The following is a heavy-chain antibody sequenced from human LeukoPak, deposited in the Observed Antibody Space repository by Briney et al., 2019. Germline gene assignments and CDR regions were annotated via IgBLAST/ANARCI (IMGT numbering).Heavy chain of an antibody. D-gene: IGHD4-17*01. J-gene: IGHJ4*02. V-gene: IGHV3-7*01. CDR2: IQQDGSNK. CDR3: ATQSYGLFAY. Sequence: PGGSLRLSCAASGFSFKNYWMSWVRQAPGKGLEWVANIQQDGSNKFYADSVKGRFTISRDNARNSLYLQMNSLRPDDTAVYYCATQSYGLFAYWGQGTLVTVSS. CDR1: GFSFKNYW.